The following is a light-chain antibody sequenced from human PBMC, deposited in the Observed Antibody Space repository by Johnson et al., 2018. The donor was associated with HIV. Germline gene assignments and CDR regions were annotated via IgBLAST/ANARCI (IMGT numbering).Light chain of an antibody. J-gene: IGLJ1*01. Sequence: QSVLTQPPSVSAAPGQKVTISCSGGISDVVNYAASWCHRLPGTAPKLLFYENNIRPSGIPERFSGSQSGSSANLGITGRWPEDEGDHYCLPGHTGPRTDIFGSGTKVTFL. V-gene: IGLV1-41*01. CDR3: LPGHTGPRTDI. CDR1: ISDVVNYA. CDR2: ENN.